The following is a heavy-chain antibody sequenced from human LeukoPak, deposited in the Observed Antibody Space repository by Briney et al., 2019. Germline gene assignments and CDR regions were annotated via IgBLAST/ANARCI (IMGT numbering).Heavy chain of an antibody. J-gene: IGHJ4*02. V-gene: IGHV3-30*18. Sequence: GGSLRLSCAASGFTFSTSGMHWVRQAPGKGLEWVAVISYDGSNKYYADSVKGRFTISRDNSKNTLYLQMNSLRAEDTAVYYCAKDHAEDTVMATDYWGQGTLVTVSS. CDR3: AKDHAEDTVMATDY. D-gene: IGHD5-18*01. CDR2: ISYDGSNK. CDR1: GFTFSTSG.